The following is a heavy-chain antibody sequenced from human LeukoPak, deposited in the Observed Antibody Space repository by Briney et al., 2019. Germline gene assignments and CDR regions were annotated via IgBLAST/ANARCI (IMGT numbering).Heavy chain of an antibody. V-gene: IGHV3-11*04. D-gene: IGHD2-2*01. J-gene: IGHJ4*02. Sequence: GGSLRLSCAASGFTFSDYYMSWIRQVPGKGLEWVSYITSSGATRYYADAVKGRFTISRDNAKNSLHLQMDSLRAEDTAVYFCARSSTFEYWGQGTLVTVSS. CDR3: ARSSTFEY. CDR1: GFTFSDYY. CDR2: ITSSGATR.